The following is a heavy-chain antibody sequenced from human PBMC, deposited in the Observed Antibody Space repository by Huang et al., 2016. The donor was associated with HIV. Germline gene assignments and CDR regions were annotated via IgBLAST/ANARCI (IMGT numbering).Heavy chain of an antibody. CDR1: GFNFLTYA. V-gene: IGHV1-3*01. CDR2: INGYGLT. CDR3: ARDKEAGTPFFDP. D-gene: IGHD6-19*01. Sequence: QVQLVQSGAEVEKPGASVNLSCKASGFNFLTYALHWVRQAPGQRLAWMGWINGYGLTKYSQKFQGRVTSTRDRSASTVYVDFKSLTYEDTAVYYCARDKEAGTPFFDPWGQGTLVTVSS. J-gene: IGHJ5*02.